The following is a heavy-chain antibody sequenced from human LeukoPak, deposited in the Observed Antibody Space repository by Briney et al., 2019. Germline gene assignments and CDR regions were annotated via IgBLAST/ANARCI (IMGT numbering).Heavy chain of an antibody. CDR2: IRYDGSNK. CDR3: ATSNPYSSSWYYFDY. D-gene: IGHD6-13*01. CDR1: GFTFSSYG. V-gene: IGHV3-30*02. Sequence: PGGSLRLSCAASGFTFSSYGMHWVRQAPGKGLEWVAFIRYDGSNKYYADSVKGRFTISRDNSKNTLYLQMNSLRVEDTAVYYCATSNPYSSSWYYFDYWGQGTLVTVSS. J-gene: IGHJ4*02.